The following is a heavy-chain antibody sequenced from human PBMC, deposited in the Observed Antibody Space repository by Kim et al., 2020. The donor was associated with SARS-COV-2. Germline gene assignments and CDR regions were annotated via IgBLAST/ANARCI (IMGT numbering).Heavy chain of an antibody. CDR3: ARQPYYYDSSGYFPLSF. CDR2: IYYSGST. V-gene: IGHV4-39*01. Sequence: SETLSLTCTVSGGSISSSSYYWGWIRQPPGKGLEWIGSIYYSGSTYYNPSLKSRVTISVDTSKNQFSLKLSSVTAADTAVYYCARQPYYYDSSGYFPLSFWGQGTLVTVSS. CDR1: GGSISSSSYY. D-gene: IGHD3-22*01. J-gene: IGHJ4*02.